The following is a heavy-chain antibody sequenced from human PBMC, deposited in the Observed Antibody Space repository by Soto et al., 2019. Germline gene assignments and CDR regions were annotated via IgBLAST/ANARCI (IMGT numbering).Heavy chain of an antibody. CDR1: GASISTTNW. D-gene: IGHD6-13*01. CDR2: IYSSGST. V-gene: IGHV4-4*02. Sequence: PSETLSLTCAVSGASISTTNWWSWVRQPPGMGLEWVGEIYSSGSTNYNPSLKSRISISLDKSKNEFSLTLNSVTAADTAVYYCARGGASSWLRIFHQWGQGTLVTVSS. CDR3: ARGGASSWLRIFHQ. J-gene: IGHJ1*01.